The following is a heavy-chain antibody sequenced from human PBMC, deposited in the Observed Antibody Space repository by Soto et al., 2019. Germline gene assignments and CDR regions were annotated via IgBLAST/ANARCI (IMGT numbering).Heavy chain of an antibody. CDR1: GGSISSYY. V-gene: IGHV4-59*01. CDR2: IYYSGST. Sequence: SETLSLTCTVSGGSISSYYWSWIRQPPGKGLEWIGYIYYSGSTNYNPSPKSRVTISVDTSKNQFSLKLSSVTAADTAVYYCARAPAYYYDSSGYYPNWFDPWRQGTLVTVSS. CDR3: ARAPAYYYDSSGYYPNWFDP. D-gene: IGHD3-22*01. J-gene: IGHJ5*02.